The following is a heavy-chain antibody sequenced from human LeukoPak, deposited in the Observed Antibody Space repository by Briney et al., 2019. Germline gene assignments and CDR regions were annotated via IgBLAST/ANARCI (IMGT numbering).Heavy chain of an antibody. CDR3: ARGGYIYGF. D-gene: IGHD5-18*01. Sequence: SETLSLTCTVSGGSISSGSYYWSWIRQPAGKGLEWIGRIYTSGSTNYNPSLKSRVTISVDTSKNQFSLKLKSVTAADTAVYFCARGGYIYGFWGQGILVTVSS. J-gene: IGHJ4*02. V-gene: IGHV4-61*02. CDR2: IYTSGST. CDR1: GGSISSGSYY.